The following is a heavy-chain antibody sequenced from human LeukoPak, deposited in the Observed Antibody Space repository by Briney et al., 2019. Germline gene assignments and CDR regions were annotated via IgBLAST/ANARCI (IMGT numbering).Heavy chain of an antibody. Sequence: GGSLRLSCAASGFAFSDYYMSWIRQAPGKGLEWVSYISSSSSYTNYADSVKGRFTISRDNAKDSLYLQMNSLRAEDTAVYYCARVCRGSSGYFDYWGQGTLVTVSS. CDR2: ISSSSSYT. J-gene: IGHJ4*02. D-gene: IGHD6-13*01. CDR3: ARVCRGSSGYFDY. V-gene: IGHV3-11*05. CDR1: GFAFSDYY.